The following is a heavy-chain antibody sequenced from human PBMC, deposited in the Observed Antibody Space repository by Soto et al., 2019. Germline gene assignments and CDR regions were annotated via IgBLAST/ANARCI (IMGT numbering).Heavy chain of an antibody. CDR1: GGSIGAYY. V-gene: IGHV4-38-2*01. Sequence: PRETLSLTCAVSGGSIGAYYLSWIRQPPGKGPEWIASIYHVGSTFYNPSVKSRITLSVDTSNNQFSLKLTSVPAADTAVYNCARVHVMVLAGSTLDYWGHGTRVTVSS. CDR2: IYHVGST. J-gene: IGHJ4*01. D-gene: IGHD6-19*01. CDR3: ARVHVMVLAGSTLDY.